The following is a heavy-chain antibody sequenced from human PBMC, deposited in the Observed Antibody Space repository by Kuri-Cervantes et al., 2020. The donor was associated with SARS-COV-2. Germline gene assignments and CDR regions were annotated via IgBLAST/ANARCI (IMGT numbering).Heavy chain of an antibody. V-gene: IGHV1-2*02. CDR3: ARGPTIAAAATNFDY. D-gene: IGHD6-13*01. CDR2: ISPKTGVT. CDR1: GYTFTDHY. Sequence: ASVKVSCKASGYTFTDHYIYWVRQAPGQGLEWMGWISPKTGVTTFAQRFQGRVTVTRDTSITTAYMELSSLRSEDTAVYYCARGPTIAAAATNFDYWGQGTLVTVSS. J-gene: IGHJ4*02.